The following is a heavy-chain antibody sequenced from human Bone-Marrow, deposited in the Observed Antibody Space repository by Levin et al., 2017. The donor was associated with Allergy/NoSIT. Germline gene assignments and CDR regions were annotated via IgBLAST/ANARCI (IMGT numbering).Heavy chain of an antibody. Sequence: NPSETLSLTCAVSGASVSNGSFYWSWIRQSPGKGLEWIGYVYYTGSTNYNPSLKSRVTISRDSSKDHISLRLNSVTAADTAVYYCARERYYFHSNSYSRTSGAFDFWGQGTLVTVSS. J-gene: IGHJ3*01. CDR3: ARERYYFHSNSYSRTSGAFDF. V-gene: IGHV4-61*03. CDR1: GASVSNGSFY. CDR2: VYYTGST. D-gene: IGHD2/OR15-2a*01.